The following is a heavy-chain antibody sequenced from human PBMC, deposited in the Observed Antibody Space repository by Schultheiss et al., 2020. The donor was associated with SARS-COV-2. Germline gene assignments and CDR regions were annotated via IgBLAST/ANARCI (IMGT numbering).Heavy chain of an antibody. CDR3: ARDGALSAAADY. CDR2: ISSSGSTI. Sequence: GESLKISCAASGFTFSFYAMSWVRQAPGKGLEWVSYISSSGSTIYYADSVKGRFTISRDNAKNSLYLQMNSLRAEDTAVYYCARDGALSAAADYWGQGTLVTVSS. V-gene: IGHV3-48*03. CDR1: GFTFSFYA. J-gene: IGHJ4*02. D-gene: IGHD6-13*01.